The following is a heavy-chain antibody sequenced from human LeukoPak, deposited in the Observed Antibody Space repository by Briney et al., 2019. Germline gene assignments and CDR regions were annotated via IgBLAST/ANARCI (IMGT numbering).Heavy chain of an antibody. CDR2: IYTSGST. J-gene: IGHJ5*02. CDR1: GGSISSYY. Sequence: PSETLSLTCTVSGGSISSYYWSWIRQPAGKGLEWIGRIYTSGSTNYNPSLKSRVTMSVDTSKNQFSLKLSSVTAADTAVYYCARVRDSYGYWRGTYTPDDNWFDPWGQGTVVTVSS. V-gene: IGHV4-4*07. D-gene: IGHD5-18*01. CDR3: ARVRDSYGYWRGTYTPDDNWFDP.